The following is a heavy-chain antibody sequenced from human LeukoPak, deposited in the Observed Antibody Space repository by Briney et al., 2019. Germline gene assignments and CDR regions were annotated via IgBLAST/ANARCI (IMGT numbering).Heavy chain of an antibody. Sequence: ASVKVSCKASGYTFTSYDINWVRQATGQGLEWMGWMNPNSGNTGYAQKFQGRDTMTRNTSISTAYMELSRLRSEDTAVYYCARGGELLWFGELFQYNWFDPWGQGTLVTVSS. CDR2: MNPNSGNT. D-gene: IGHD3-10*01. CDR1: GYTFTSYD. V-gene: IGHV1-8*01. CDR3: ARGGELLWFGELFQYNWFDP. J-gene: IGHJ5*02.